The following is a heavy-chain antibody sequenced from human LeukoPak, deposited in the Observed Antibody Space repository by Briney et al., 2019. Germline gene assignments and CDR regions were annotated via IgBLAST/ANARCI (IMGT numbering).Heavy chain of an antibody. D-gene: IGHD2-15*01. CDR1: GGSISTYY. J-gene: IGHJ4*02. CDR3: ARCSSGGSCYVVE. Sequence: SETLSLTCTVSGGSISTYYWSWIRQPPGKGLEWIGYIYYDGSTIYNPSLKSRVTISVDRSKNQFSLKLSSVTAADTAVYYCARCSSGGSCYVVEWGQGALVTVSS. V-gene: IGHV4-59*01. CDR2: IYYDGST.